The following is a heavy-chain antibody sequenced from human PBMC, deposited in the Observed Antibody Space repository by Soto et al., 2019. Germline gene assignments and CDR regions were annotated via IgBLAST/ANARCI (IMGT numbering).Heavy chain of an antibody. CDR1: GFTFTSYA. Sequence: SLRLSCAASGFTFTSYAMTWVRQAPGKGLEWVSAISGSGVSTYYADSVKGRFTISRDNAKNTLYLQMDSLRAEDTALYYCAKEGPSSSHTSGWYGYWGQGTLVTVSS. CDR2: ISGSGVST. J-gene: IGHJ4*02. CDR3: AKEGPSSSHTSGWYGY. D-gene: IGHD6-19*01. V-gene: IGHV3-23*01.